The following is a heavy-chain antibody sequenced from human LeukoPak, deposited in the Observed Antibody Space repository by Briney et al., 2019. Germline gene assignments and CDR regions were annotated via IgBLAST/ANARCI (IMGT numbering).Heavy chain of an antibody. V-gene: IGHV4-30-4*01. CDR1: GGSISSGDYY. Sequence: SETLSLTCSVSGGSISSGDYYWSWIRQPPGKGLEWIGSIYYSGSTHHNPSLKSRVTISVDTSKNQFSLKLSSVTATDTAVYYCARSLLSAGSGSYGFDPWGQGTLVTVSS. J-gene: IGHJ5*02. D-gene: IGHD3-10*01. CDR2: IYYSGST. CDR3: ARSLLSAGSGSYGFDP.